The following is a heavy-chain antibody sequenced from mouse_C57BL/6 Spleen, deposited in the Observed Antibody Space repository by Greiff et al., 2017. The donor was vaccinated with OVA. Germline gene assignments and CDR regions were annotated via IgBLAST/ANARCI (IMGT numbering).Heavy chain of an antibody. CDR3: ARETSQAAFAY. V-gene: IGHV1-82*01. CDR2: IYPGDGDT. J-gene: IGHJ3*01. Sequence: QVQLKQSGPELVKPGASVKISCKASGYAFSSSWMNWVKQRPGQGLEWIGRIYPGDGDTNYNGKFKGKATLTAYKSSSTAYMQLSSLTSDDSAVYFCARETSQAAFAYWGQGTLVTVSA. D-gene: IGHD3-2*02. CDR1: GYAFSSSW.